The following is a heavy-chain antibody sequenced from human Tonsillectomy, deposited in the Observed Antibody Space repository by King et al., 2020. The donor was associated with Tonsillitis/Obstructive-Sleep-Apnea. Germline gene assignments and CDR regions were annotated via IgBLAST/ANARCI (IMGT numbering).Heavy chain of an antibody. J-gene: IGHJ4*02. CDR1: VGSLNSVDYY. V-gene: IGHV4-31*03. D-gene: IGHD3-10*02. Sequence: QLQESGPGLVKPSQTLSLTCTVSVGSLNSVDYYWTWIRHRPGQGPEWIAYIFYSGSTYTNPSLPSPTSRVTLSLNTSKTQFFVYLTSVTAADTAVYYCAGADVSRHRLFRLGSWGQGVLVTVSA. CDR3: AGADVSRHRLFRLGS. CDR2: IFYSGST.